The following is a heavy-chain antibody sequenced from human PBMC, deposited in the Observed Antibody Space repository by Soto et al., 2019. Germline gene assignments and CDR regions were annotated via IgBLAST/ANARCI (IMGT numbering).Heavy chain of an antibody. J-gene: IGHJ4*02. V-gene: IGHV1-69*01. Sequence: QVQLXXSXXXXKKPGSSVKVSCKASGGTFSSYAISWVRQAPGQGLEWMGGIIPIFGTANYAQKFQGRVTITADESTSTAYMELSSLRSEDTAVYYCAEHQGGDYAGMDYWGQGTLVTVSS. CDR2: IIPIFGTA. CDR3: AEHQGGDYAGMDY. CDR1: GGTFSSYA. D-gene: IGHD4-17*01.